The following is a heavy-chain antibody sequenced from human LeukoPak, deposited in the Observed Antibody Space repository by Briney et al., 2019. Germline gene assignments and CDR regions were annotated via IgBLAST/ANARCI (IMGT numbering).Heavy chain of an antibody. V-gene: IGHV1-69*04. CDR2: IILILGIA. CDR3: ASTHGSGSYADE. CDR1: GGTFSSYA. Sequence: SVKVSCKASGGTFSSYAISWVRQAPGQGLEWMGRIILILGIANYAQKFQGRVTITADKSTSTAYMELSSLRSEDTAVYYCASTHGSGSYADEWGQGTLVTVSS. D-gene: IGHD3-10*01. J-gene: IGHJ4*02.